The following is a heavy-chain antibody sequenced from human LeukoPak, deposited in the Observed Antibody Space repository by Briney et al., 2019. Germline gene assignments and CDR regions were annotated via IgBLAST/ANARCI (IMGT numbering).Heavy chain of an antibody. J-gene: IGHJ4*02. Sequence: GASVKVSCKASGYTFTGYYMHWVRQAPGQGLEWMGWINPNSGGTNYAQKFQGRVTMTRDTSISTAYMELSSLRSEDTAVYYCAAFPYYDFWSGYYYFDYWGQGTLVTVSS. CDR3: AAFPYYDFWSGYYYFDY. CDR1: GYTFTGYY. V-gene: IGHV1-2*02. D-gene: IGHD3-3*01. CDR2: INPNSGGT.